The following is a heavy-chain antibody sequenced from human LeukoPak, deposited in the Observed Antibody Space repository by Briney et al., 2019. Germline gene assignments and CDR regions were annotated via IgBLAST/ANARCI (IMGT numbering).Heavy chain of an antibody. CDR2: ISSSGSTI. D-gene: IGHD5-18*01. CDR1: GFTFSSYE. J-gene: IGHJ6*03. CDR3: ARVGLQLWLNYYYYMDV. V-gene: IGHV3-48*03. Sequence: PGGSLRLSCAASGFTFSSYEMNWVRQAPGKGLEWVSYISSSGSTIYYADSVKGRFTISRDNAKNSLYLQMNSLRAEDTAVYYCARVGLQLWLNYYYYMDVWGKGTTVTISS.